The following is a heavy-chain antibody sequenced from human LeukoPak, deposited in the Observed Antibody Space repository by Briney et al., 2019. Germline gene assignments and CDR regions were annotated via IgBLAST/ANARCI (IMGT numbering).Heavy chain of an antibody. CDR2: IYYSEST. V-gene: IGHV4-59*08. J-gene: IGHJ4*02. Sequence: SETLSLTCTASGGSISSYYWSWIRQPPGKGLEWIGYIYYSESTNYNPSLKSRVTISVDTSKNQFSLKLSSVTAADTAVYYCARHAYGDYPFDYWGQGTLVTVSS. CDR1: GGSISSYY. CDR3: ARHAYGDYPFDY. D-gene: IGHD4-17*01.